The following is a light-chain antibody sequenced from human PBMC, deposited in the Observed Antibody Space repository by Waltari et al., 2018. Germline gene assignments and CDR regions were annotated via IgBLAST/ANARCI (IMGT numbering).Light chain of an antibody. V-gene: IGKV1-9*01. CDR2: GAS. CDR1: QGISSY. CDR3: QQLSSYLSIT. Sequence: DTQLTQSPSFLSASVGDRVTITCRASQGISSYLAWYQQKPGKAPKLLIYGASTLQSGGPSRFSGSGSGTEFTLTISSLQPEDFATYYCQQLSSYLSITFGQGTRLEIK. J-gene: IGKJ5*01.